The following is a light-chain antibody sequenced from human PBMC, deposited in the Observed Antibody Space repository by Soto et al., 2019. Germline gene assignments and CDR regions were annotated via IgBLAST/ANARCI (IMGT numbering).Light chain of an antibody. CDR2: GAS. V-gene: IGKV3-20*01. Sequence: EDVLTQSPGTLSLSTGERATLSCRASQSIGSSYLACYQQKPGQAPRLLIYGASSRATGIPDRFSGGGSGTDFSLTISRLDPEDFAVYYCQQYSSSPITFGQGTRLEIK. J-gene: IGKJ5*01. CDR1: QSIGSSY. CDR3: QQYSSSPIT.